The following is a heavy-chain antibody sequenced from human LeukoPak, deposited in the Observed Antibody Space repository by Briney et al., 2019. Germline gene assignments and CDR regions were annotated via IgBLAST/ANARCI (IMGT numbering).Heavy chain of an antibody. D-gene: IGHD1-26*01. CDR3: ARQGSYYRFDY. Sequence: SETLSLTCAVSGYSLSSGYYWGWIRQPPGKGLEWIGSIYHSGSTYYNPSLESRVTLSVDTSKNQFSLRLSSVTATDTAVYYCARQGSYYRFDYWGQGTLVTVSS. V-gene: IGHV4-38-2*01. J-gene: IGHJ4*02. CDR1: GYSLSSGYY. CDR2: IYHSGST.